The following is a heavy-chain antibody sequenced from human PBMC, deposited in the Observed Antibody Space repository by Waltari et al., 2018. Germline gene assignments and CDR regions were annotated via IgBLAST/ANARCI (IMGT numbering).Heavy chain of an antibody. D-gene: IGHD4-17*01. CDR1: GFTFSSSG. Sequence: QVQLVESGGGVVQPGRSLRLSCAASGFTFSSSGMHWVRQAPGKGLEWVAVISYDGSNKYYADSVKGRFTISRDNSKNTLYLQMNSLRAEDTAVYYAATVVTPDYYYGMDVWGQGTTVTVSS. CDR3: ATVVTPDYYYGMDV. J-gene: IGHJ6*02. V-gene: IGHV3-30*03. CDR2: ISYDGSNK.